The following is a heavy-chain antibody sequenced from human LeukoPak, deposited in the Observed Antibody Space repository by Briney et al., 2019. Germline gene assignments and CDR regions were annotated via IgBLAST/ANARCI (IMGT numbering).Heavy chain of an antibody. D-gene: IGHD1-26*01. Sequence: PGGSLRLSCAASGFTFSSYWMSWIRQAPGKGREWVANIKQDGSEKYYVDSVKGRFTISRDNAENSLSLQMNSLRVEDTAVYYCARGAWYSGSYFYDYWGQGTLVTVSS. CDR3: ARGAWYSGSYFYDY. J-gene: IGHJ4*02. CDR1: GFTFSSYW. CDR2: IKQDGSEK. V-gene: IGHV3-7*04.